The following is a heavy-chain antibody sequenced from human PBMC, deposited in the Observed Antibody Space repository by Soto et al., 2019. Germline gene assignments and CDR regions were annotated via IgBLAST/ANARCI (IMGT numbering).Heavy chain of an antibody. J-gene: IGHJ4*02. Sequence: GGSLSLSCTASGFTFGDYAMSWFRQAPGKGLEWVGFIRSKAYGGTTEYAASVKGRFTISRDDSKSIAYLQMNSLKTEDTAVYYCTRGPPHYYDSSGYIDYWGQGTLVTVSS. V-gene: IGHV3-49*03. CDR2: IRSKAYGGTT. D-gene: IGHD3-22*01. CDR3: TRGPPHYYDSSGYIDY. CDR1: GFTFGDYA.